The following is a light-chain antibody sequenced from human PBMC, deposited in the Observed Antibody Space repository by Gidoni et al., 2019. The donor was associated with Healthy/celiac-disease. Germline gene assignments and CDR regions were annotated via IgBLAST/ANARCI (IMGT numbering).Light chain of an antibody. V-gene: IGLV3-1*01. CDR3: QSWDSSAWV. CDR2: KDS. J-gene: IGLJ3*02. Sequence: SYALTPPPSVSVSPGQPASITCSGDKLGDKYACWYQQKPGQSPVLVIYKDSKRPSGIPERFSGSNSGNTATLTISGTQAMDEADYYCQSWDSSAWVFGGRTKLTVL. CDR1: KLGDKY.